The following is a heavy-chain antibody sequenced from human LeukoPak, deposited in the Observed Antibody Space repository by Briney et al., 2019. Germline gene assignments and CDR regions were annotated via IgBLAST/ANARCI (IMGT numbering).Heavy chain of an antibody. CDR3: ARGDDYGDYVWLSHYYYYGMDV. Sequence: GGSLRLSCAASGFTFSRYAMSWVRQAPGKGLEWVSAISDDSGKIYYADSVKGRFTISRDNSKNTLYLQMNSLRAEDTAVYYCARGDDYGDYVWLSHYYYYGMDVWGQGTTVTVSS. D-gene: IGHD4-17*01. CDR1: GFTFSRYA. V-gene: IGHV3-23*01. CDR2: ISDDSGKI. J-gene: IGHJ6*02.